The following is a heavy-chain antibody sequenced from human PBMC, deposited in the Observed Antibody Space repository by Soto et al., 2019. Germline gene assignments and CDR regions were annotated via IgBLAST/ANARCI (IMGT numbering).Heavy chain of an antibody. D-gene: IGHD4-17*01. CDR2: IYYIENT. Sequence: QLQLQESGPGLVKPSETLSLTCTVSGGSISSSSNHWGWIRQPPGKGLEWIGNIYYIENTYYNPSLKIRFTISVDTSKNQSSLRLTSVTAADTAVYYCATHPPYGPLDHWGQGTLVTVSS. V-gene: IGHV4-39*01. J-gene: IGHJ4*02. CDR3: ATHPPYGPLDH. CDR1: GGSISSSSNH.